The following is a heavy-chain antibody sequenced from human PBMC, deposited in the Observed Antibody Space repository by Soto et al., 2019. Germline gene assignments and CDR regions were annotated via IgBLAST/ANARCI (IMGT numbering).Heavy chain of an antibody. V-gene: IGHV3-11*06. J-gene: IGHJ6*02. CDR3: ARDRGGYGPPDV. D-gene: IGHD3-10*01. Sequence: GGSLRLSCAASGFSFSDSYMSWVRQAPGKGLEWVAYISGSSGYTGYADSVKCRFTISRDNAKNSLYLQMNSLRVEDTAVYYCARDRGGYGPPDVWGQGTTGTVSS. CDR1: GFSFSDSY. CDR2: ISGSSGYT.